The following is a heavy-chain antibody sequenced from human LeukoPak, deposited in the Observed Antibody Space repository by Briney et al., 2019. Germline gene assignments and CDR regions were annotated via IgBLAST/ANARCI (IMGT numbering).Heavy chain of an antibody. CDR1: GGTFNNSA. D-gene: IGHD4-17*01. Sequence: SVKVSCNTSGGTFNNSAISCVRQSPGQPLERRVGIMTLFGTAGYAQKFQGRVTITKDESTRTVYLELTSLTSDDTAVYYCARDVHGDYGSGWFDPWGQGTLVSVSS. CDR2: IMTLFGTA. CDR3: ARDVHGDYGSGWFDP. J-gene: IGHJ5*02. V-gene: IGHV1-69*05.